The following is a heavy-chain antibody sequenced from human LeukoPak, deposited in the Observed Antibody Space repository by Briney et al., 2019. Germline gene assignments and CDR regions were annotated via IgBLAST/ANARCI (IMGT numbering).Heavy chain of an antibody. J-gene: IGHJ4*02. D-gene: IGHD1-26*01. CDR3: ARGGRSYFQSNFDY. V-gene: IGHV4-34*01. CDR2: INHSGST. CDR1: GGSFRGYY. Sequence: SETLSLTCAVYGGSFRGYYWSWIRQPPGKGLEWIGEINHSGSTNYNPSLKSRVTISVDTSKNQFSLKLSSVTAADTAVYYCARGGRSYFQSNFDYWGQGTLVTVSS.